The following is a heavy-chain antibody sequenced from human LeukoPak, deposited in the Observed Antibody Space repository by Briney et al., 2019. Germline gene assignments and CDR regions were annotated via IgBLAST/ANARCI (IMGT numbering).Heavy chain of an antibody. J-gene: IGHJ5*02. Sequence: GESLKISCKGSGYSLTNYWFAWVRQMPGKGLEWMGSIFPGDSDTRYSPSFQGQVTMSADKSISTAYLQWSSLKASDTAMYYCARDSSGYLYNWFDPWGQGTLVTVSS. V-gene: IGHV5-51*01. D-gene: IGHD3-22*01. CDR3: ARDSSGYLYNWFDP. CDR1: GYSLTNYW. CDR2: IFPGDSDT.